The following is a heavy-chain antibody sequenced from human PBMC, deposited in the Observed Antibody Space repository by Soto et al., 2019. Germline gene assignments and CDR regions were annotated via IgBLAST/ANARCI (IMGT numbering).Heavy chain of an antibody. CDR1: GFTFTNYA. CDR3: ARASGPSGFDY. CDR2: ISGSGRGAATFYP. Sequence: GGSLRLSCAASGFTFTNYAMSWVRQAPGKGLEWVSTISGSGRGAATFYPYYADSVKGRFTISRDNSKNTVSLQMNSLRAADTAVYYCARASGPSGFDYWGQGTLVTVSS. V-gene: IGHV3-23*01. D-gene: IGHD3-3*01. J-gene: IGHJ4*02.